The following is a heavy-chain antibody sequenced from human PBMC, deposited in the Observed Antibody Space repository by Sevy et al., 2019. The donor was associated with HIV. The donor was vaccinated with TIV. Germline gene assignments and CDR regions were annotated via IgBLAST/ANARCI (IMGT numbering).Heavy chain of an antibody. D-gene: IGHD3-22*01. J-gene: IGHJ5*02. Sequence: GGSLRLSCAASGFTFTEFVMSWVRQSPGKGLEWVSTINSGGGSTYYADSVKGRFTISRDSSKTTLDLQMNSLRAEDTAVYYCARDFVGGYYDGGGYSDHWGQGTLVTVSS. CDR2: INSGGGST. V-gene: IGHV3-23*01. CDR3: ARDFVGGYYDGGGYSDH. CDR1: GFTFTEFV.